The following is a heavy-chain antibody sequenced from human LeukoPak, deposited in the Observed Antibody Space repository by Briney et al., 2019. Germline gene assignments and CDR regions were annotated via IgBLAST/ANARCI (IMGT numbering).Heavy chain of an antibody. V-gene: IGHV3-21*01. J-gene: IGHJ4*02. D-gene: IGHD6-13*01. CDR3: ARDSSSWYTLDY. CDR2: ISSSNYI. CDR1: GFTFSSYS. Sequence: PGGSLRLSCAASGFTFSSYSMNWVRQAPGKGLEWVSSISSSNYIYYADSVKGRFTISRDNAKNSLYLQMNSLRAEDTAVYYCARDSSSWYTLDYWGQGTLVTVSS.